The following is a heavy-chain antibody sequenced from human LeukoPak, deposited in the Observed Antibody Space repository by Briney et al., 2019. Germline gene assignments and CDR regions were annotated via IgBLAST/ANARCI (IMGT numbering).Heavy chain of an antibody. J-gene: IGHJ3*02. CDR1: GYTFTGYY. CDR2: INPNSGGT. D-gene: IGHD6-13*01. Sequence: ASVKVSCKASGYTFTGYYMHWVRQAPGQGLEWMGWINPNSGGTNYAQKFQGRVTMTRDTSISTAYMELSRLRSDDTAVYDCARESGIAAAGMPTYAFDIWGQGTMVTVSS. V-gene: IGHV1-2*02. CDR3: ARESGIAAAGMPTYAFDI.